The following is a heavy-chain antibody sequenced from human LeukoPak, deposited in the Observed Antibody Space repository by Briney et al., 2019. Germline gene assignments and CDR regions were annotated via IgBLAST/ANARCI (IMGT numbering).Heavy chain of an antibody. CDR3: ARDRAPTTRGIDY. V-gene: IGHV1-18*04. J-gene: IGHJ4*02. CDR1: GYTFTGYY. D-gene: IGHD4-17*01. CDR2: ISAYDGST. Sequence: ASVKVSCKASGYTFTGYYMHWVRQAPGQGLEWMGWISAYDGSTKYTEQLQGRVTMTTDTSTSRAYMELRSLRFDDTAVYFCARDRAPTTRGIDYWGQGTLVTVSS.